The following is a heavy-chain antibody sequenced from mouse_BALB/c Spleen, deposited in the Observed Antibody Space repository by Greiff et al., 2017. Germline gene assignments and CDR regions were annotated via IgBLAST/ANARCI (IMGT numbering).Heavy chain of an antibody. CDR2: ISSGGSYT. V-gene: IGHV5-9-4*01. Sequence: EVQGVESGGGLVKPGGSLKLSCAASGFTFSSYAMSWVRQSPEKRLEWVAEISSGGSYTYYPDTVTGRFTISRDNAKNTLYLEMSSLRSEDTAMYYCARGASYGLDYWGQGTTLTVSS. J-gene: IGHJ2*01. CDR3: ARGASYGLDY. CDR1: GFTFSSYA. D-gene: IGHD1-2*01.